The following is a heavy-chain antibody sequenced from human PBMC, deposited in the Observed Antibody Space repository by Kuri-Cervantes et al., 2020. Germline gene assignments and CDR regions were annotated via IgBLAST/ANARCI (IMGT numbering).Heavy chain of an antibody. V-gene: IGHV4-34*01. CDR3: TKGYYYDSSGYYPPGAFDI. Sequence: ESLKISCNVNGGSFSGYYWTRMRQSPEMGLEWIGEINHSGSTNYNPSLKTRVTMSVDTSKNQISLKLQSVTAADTAVYYCTKGYYYDSSGYYPPGAFDIWGQGTMVTVSS. CDR2: INHSGST. J-gene: IGHJ3*02. D-gene: IGHD3-22*01. CDR1: GGSFSGYY.